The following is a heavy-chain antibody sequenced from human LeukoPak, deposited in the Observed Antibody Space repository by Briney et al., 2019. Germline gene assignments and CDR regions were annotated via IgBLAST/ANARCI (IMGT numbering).Heavy chain of an antibody. Sequence: GGSLRLSCAASGFTFSSYNMNWVRQAPGKGLEWVSSISSGSSYIYYADSVKGRFTISRDNAKNSLYLQMNSLRAEDTAVYYCASVAVAGYFDSWGQGTLVTVSS. V-gene: IGHV3-21*01. D-gene: IGHD6-19*01. CDR1: GFTFSSYN. J-gene: IGHJ4*02. CDR3: ASVAVAGYFDS. CDR2: ISSGSSYI.